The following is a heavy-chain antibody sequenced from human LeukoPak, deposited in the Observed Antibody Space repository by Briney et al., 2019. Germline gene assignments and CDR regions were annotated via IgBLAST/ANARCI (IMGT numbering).Heavy chain of an antibody. J-gene: IGHJ3*02. D-gene: IGHD1-1*01. CDR2: IFPSGGEI. CDR3: ARDMEPDAFDI. Sequence: GGSLRLSCAASGFTFSTFAMIWVRQPPGKGLEWVSSIFPSGGEIHYADSVRGRFTISRDNSKSTLSLQMNSLRAEDTAVYYCARDMEPDAFDIWGQGTMVTVSS. V-gene: IGHV3-23*01. CDR1: GFTFSTFA.